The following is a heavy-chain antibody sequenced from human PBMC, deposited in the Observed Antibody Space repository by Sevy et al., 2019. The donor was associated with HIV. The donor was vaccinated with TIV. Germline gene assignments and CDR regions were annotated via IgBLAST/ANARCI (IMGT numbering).Heavy chain of an antibody. CDR2: ISGSGGST. J-gene: IGHJ4*02. Sequence: GGSLRLSCAASGFTFSSYAMSWVRQAPGKGLEWVSAISGSGGSTYYADSVKGRYTISRDNSKNTLYLQMNSLRADDTAVYYRAKSPTRLPLDYWGQGTLVTVSS. CDR3: AKSPTRLPLDY. V-gene: IGHV3-23*01. D-gene: IGHD4-17*01. CDR1: GFTFSSYA.